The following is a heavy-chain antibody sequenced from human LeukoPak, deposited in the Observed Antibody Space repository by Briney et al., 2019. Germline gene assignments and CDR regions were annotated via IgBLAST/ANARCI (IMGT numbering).Heavy chain of an antibody. Sequence: GGSLRLSCAASGFTFSSYAMSWVRQAPGKGLEWVSAISGSGGSTYYADSVKGRFTISRDNSKNTLYLQMNSLRAEDTAVYYCAKDSMRREWFGELSPADWFDPWGQGTLVTVSS. CDR1: GFTFSSYA. CDR2: ISGSGGST. J-gene: IGHJ5*02. D-gene: IGHD3-10*01. V-gene: IGHV3-23*01. CDR3: AKDSMRREWFGELSPADWFDP.